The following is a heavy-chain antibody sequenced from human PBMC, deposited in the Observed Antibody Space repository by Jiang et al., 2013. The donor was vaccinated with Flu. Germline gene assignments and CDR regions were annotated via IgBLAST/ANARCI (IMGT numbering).Heavy chain of an antibody. CDR3: ARGTGGSSGYFLLSNYYYYGLDV. V-gene: IGHV6-1*01. Sequence: QTLSLTCAISGESVSSNSAAWNWIRQSPSRGLEWLGRTYYRSKWYNNYAVSVKSRITINPDTSKNQFSLQLNSVTPEDTAVYYCARGTGGSSGYFLLSNYYYYGLDVWGQGTTGHRLL. J-gene: IGHJ6*02. D-gene: IGHD3-22*01. CDR2: TYYRSKWYN. CDR1: GESVSSNSAA.